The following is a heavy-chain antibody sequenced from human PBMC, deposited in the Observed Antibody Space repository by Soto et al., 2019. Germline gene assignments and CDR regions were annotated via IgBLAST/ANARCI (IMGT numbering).Heavy chain of an antibody. CDR3: ARDFSIDSNDWHYFED. CDR1: GYTFTSYG. Sequence: ASVKVSCKASGYTFTSYGISWVRQAPGQGLEWMGWISAYNGNTNYAQNFQGRVTMTTDTSTSTAYMELRSLISDDTAVYYCARDFSIDSNDWHYFEDWGQGTVVTVSS. D-gene: IGHD3-22*01. J-gene: IGHJ4*02. V-gene: IGHV1-18*01. CDR2: ISAYNGNT.